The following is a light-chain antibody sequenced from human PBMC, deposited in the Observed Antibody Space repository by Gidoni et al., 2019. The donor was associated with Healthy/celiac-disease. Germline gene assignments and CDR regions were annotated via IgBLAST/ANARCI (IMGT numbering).Light chain of an antibody. J-gene: IGLJ2*01. Sequence: NFMLTQPHSVSESPVKTVTISCTRSSGSIASNSVPWYQQRPGSSPPTVIYEDNQRPSGVPDRFSGSIDSSYNSASLTISGLKTEDEADYYCQSYDSSNQVFGGGTKLTVL. V-gene: IGLV6-57*01. CDR3: QSYDSSNQV. CDR1: SGSIASNS. CDR2: EDN.